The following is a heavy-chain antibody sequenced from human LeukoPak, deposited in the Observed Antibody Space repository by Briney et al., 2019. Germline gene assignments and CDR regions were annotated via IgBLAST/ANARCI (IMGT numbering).Heavy chain of an antibody. CDR1: GYTFTSYG. CDR3: ARDRCSSTSFPNWFDP. CDR2: ISAYNGNT. J-gene: IGHJ5*02. V-gene: IGHV1-18*01. D-gene: IGHD2-2*01. Sequence: GESLKISCKGSGYTFTSYGISWVRQAPGQGLEWMGWISAYNGNTNYAQKLQGRVTMTTDTSTSTAYMELRSLRSDDTAVYYCARDRCSSTSFPNWFDPWGQGTLVTVSS.